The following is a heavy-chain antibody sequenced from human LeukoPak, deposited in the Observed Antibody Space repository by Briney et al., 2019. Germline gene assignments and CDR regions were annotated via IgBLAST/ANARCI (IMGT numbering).Heavy chain of an antibody. J-gene: IGHJ6*04. CDR2: ISAYNGNT. Sequence: ASVKVSCKASGYTFTSYGISWVRQAPGQGLEWMGWISAYNGNTNYAQKLQGRVTMTTDTSTSTAYMELRSLRSDDTAVYYCARDSKTITMVRGAVLDVWGKGTTVTVSS. CDR3: ARDSKTITMVRGAVLDV. CDR1: GYTFTSYG. V-gene: IGHV1-18*01. D-gene: IGHD3-10*01.